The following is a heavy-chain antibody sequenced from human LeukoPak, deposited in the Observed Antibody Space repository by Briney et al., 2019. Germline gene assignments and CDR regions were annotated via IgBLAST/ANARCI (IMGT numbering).Heavy chain of an antibody. D-gene: IGHD3-16*01. V-gene: IGHV3-23*01. Sequence: GGSLRLSCAASGFTFSNYAMSWVRQAPGKGLEWVSAINDSGGSTYYADSVKGRFTISGDNSKNMVWLQMNSLRAEDTAVYYCAGDSDWGRYDDWGQGALVTVSS. CDR2: INDSGGST. CDR3: AGDSDWGRYDD. CDR1: GFTFSNYA. J-gene: IGHJ1*01.